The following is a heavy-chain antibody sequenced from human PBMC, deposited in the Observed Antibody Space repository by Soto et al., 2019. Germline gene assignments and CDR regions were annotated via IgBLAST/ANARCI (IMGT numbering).Heavy chain of an antibody. V-gene: IGHV4-34*01. CDR3: AGREFASSSFHYYYYAVDV. Sequence: SETLSLTCAVYGGSFSDYFWTWIRQPPGKGLEWIGEINHSGSTNFNPSLKRRVAISADTSRNQFSLRVTSVTAADTAVYYCAGREFASSSFHYYYYAVDVWGQGTTVTVSS. D-gene: IGHD6-6*01. CDR1: GGSFSDYF. J-gene: IGHJ6*02. CDR2: INHSGST.